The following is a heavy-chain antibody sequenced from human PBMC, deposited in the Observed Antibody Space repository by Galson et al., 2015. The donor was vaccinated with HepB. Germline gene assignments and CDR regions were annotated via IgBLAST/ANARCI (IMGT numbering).Heavy chain of an antibody. CDR3: ARGTGYSYGPFDY. D-gene: IGHD5-18*01. Sequence: SLRLSCAASGFTFSNYTMNWVRQAPGKGLGWVSFISSSGSFTSQGDSVKGRFTISRDNAKNFLYLQMNSLKTEDTAVYYCARGTGYSYGPFDYWCQGILVSVSA. CDR2: ISSSGSFT. J-gene: IGHJ4*02. CDR1: GFTFSNYT. V-gene: IGHV3-21*01.